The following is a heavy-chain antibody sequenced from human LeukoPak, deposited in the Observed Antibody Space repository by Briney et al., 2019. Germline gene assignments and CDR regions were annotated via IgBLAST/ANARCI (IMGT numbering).Heavy chain of an antibody. CDR3: ARDDSSGYYSNYFDY. V-gene: IGHV1-69*05. D-gene: IGHD3-22*01. CDR2: VIAIFGRV. J-gene: IGHJ4*02. Sequence: SVKVSCKASRGTFSSYGMSWVRQAPGQGLEWMGGVIAIFGRVKYGQKLQGRATITRDKSKRTAYMEVSSLTSQDTAVYYCARDDSSGYYSNYFDYWGQGTLVTVSS. CDR1: RGTFSSYG.